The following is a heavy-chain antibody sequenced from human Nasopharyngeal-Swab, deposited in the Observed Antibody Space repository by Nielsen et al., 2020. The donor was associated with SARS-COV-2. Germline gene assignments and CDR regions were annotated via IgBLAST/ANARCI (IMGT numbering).Heavy chain of an antibody. V-gene: IGHV3-7*01. CDR1: GFMISSYW. D-gene: IGHD4-11*01. CDR2: IKQGGGER. J-gene: IGHJ5*02. CDR3: AREANDYSNYRRGTEWFDP. Sequence: GESLKISCAASGFMISSYWMSWVRQAPGKGLEWLATIKQGGGERYYVDSVKGRFTISSDNAKNSVYLQINSLRAEDTAVYYCAREANDYSNYRRGTEWFDPWGQGTLVTVSS.